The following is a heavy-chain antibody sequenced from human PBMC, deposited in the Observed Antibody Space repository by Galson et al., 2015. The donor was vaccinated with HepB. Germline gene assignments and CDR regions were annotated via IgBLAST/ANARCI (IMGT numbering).Heavy chain of an antibody. Sequence: SLRLSCAASGFIFSSCAMHWVRLAPGKGLEWVAVIWYDGSNKHYADSVRGRFTISRDNSRNTLYLQMNNLRAEDTAVYYCVREKGEGGGDCLDYWGQGTLVTVSS. CDR3: VREKGEGGGDCLDY. V-gene: IGHV3-33*01. CDR2: IWYDGSNK. CDR1: GFIFSSCA. J-gene: IGHJ4*02. D-gene: IGHD2-21*02.